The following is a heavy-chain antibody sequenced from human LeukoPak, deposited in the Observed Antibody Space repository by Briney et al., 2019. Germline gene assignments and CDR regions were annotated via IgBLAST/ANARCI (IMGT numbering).Heavy chain of an antibody. CDR2: ISGSGDST. Sequence: PGGSLRLSCAASGFTFSSFAMSWVRQAPGKGLEWVSSISGSGDSTFYADSVKGRFTISRDPSRNTLFLQMNSLRAEDTAVYYCARNYFDLYYFDSWGQGTLVTVSS. J-gene: IGHJ4*02. D-gene: IGHD2/OR15-2a*01. V-gene: IGHV3-23*01. CDR3: ARNYFDLYYFDS. CDR1: GFTFSSFA.